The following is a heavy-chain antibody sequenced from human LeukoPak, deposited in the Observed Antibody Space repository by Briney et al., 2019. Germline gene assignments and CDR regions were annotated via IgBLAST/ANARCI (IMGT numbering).Heavy chain of an antibody. V-gene: IGHV4-30-4*01. Sequence: SQTLSLTCSVSGGSISSGDYYWSWIRQPPGKGLEWIGYIYYSGTTYNNPSLKSRVTISVDTSNHQFSLKLNSVTAADTAVYFCARGPGYCGGGTCYLHFDYWGQGTLVTVSS. D-gene: IGHD2-15*01. J-gene: IGHJ4*02. CDR2: IYYSGTT. CDR3: ARGPGYCGGGTCYLHFDY. CDR1: GGSISSGDYY.